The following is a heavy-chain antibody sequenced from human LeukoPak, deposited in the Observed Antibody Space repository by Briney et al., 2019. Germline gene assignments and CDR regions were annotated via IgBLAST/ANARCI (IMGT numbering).Heavy chain of an antibody. J-gene: IGHJ4*02. D-gene: IGHD3-10*01. CDR1: GGSISSYY. CDR2: IYYSGST. CDR3: AREYYGSGRIDY. Sequence: PSETLSLTCTVSGGSISSYYWSWTRQPPGKGLEWIGYIYYSGSTNYNPSLKSRVTISVDTSKNQFSLKLSSVTAADTAVYYCAREYYGSGRIDYWGQGTLVTVSS. V-gene: IGHV4-59*01.